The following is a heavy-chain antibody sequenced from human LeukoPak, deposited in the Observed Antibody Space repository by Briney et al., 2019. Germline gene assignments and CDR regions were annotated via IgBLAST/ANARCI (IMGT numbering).Heavy chain of an antibody. V-gene: IGHV3-11*01. J-gene: IGHJ4*02. Sequence: GGSLRLSCAASGFTLSDCYMSWIRQAPGKGLEGVSYSSSSGTTIYYADSVKGRFAISRDNAKNSLYLQMNSLRAEDTAVYYCARRRDFIDYWGQGTLVTVSS. CDR1: GFTLSDCY. CDR3: ARRRDFIDY. D-gene: IGHD3/OR15-3a*01. CDR2: SSSSGTTI.